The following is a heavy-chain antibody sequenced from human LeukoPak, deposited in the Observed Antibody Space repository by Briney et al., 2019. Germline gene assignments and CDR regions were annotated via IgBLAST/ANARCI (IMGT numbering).Heavy chain of an antibody. CDR1: GGSFSGYY. J-gene: IGHJ4*02. CDR3: ARGRSYDYVWGSYRYTASFDY. V-gene: IGHV4-34*01. D-gene: IGHD3-16*02. Sequence: SETLSLTCAVYGGSFSGYYWSWIRQPPGEGLEWIGEINHSGSTNYNPSLKSRVTISVDTSKNQFSLKLSSVTAADTAVYYCARGRSYDYVWGSYRYTASFDYWGQGTLVTVSS. CDR2: INHSGST.